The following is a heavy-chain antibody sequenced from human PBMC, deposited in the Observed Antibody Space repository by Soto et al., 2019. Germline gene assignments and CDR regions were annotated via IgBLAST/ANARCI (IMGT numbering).Heavy chain of an antibody. Sequence: QITLKESGPTLVKPTQTLTLTCTFSGFSLSTSGVGVGWIRQPPGKALEWLALIYWDDDKRYSPSLKSRLTITKDTSKNQVVLTMTTMDPVDTATYYCAHSQTGYSSSWYRGNDAFDIWGQGTMVTVSS. D-gene: IGHD6-13*01. CDR1: GFSLSTSGVG. CDR2: IYWDDDK. J-gene: IGHJ3*02. CDR3: AHSQTGYSSSWYRGNDAFDI. V-gene: IGHV2-5*02.